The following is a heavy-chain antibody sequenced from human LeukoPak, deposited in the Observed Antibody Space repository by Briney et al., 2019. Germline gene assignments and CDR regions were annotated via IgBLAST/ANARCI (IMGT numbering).Heavy chain of an antibody. CDR3: AKERLPAQWLPRDYFDY. D-gene: IGHD6-19*01. V-gene: IGHV3-30*18. Sequence: GGSLRLSCAASGFTFSSYGMHWVRQAPGKGLEWVAVISYDGSNKYYADPVEGRFTISRDNSKNTLYLQMNSLRAEDTAVYYCAKERLPAQWLPRDYFDYWGQGTLVTVSS. CDR1: GFTFSSYG. J-gene: IGHJ4*02. CDR2: ISYDGSNK.